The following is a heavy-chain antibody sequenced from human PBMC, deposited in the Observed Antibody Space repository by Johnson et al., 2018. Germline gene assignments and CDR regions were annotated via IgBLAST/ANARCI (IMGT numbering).Heavy chain of an antibody. CDR2: SNSDGSGT. Sequence: VQLVESGGGLVKPGGSLRLSCVASGFTFSSYWMHWVRQAPGKGLVWVSRSNSDGSGTSYADSVKGRFPLSRDNAKHTLSLPMNSLRAEDTAVYYCAKGCIAARWENDYGMDVWGQGTTVTVSS. V-gene: IGHV3-74*02. J-gene: IGHJ6*02. CDR1: GFTFSSYW. CDR3: AKGCIAARWENDYGMDV. D-gene: IGHD6-6*01.